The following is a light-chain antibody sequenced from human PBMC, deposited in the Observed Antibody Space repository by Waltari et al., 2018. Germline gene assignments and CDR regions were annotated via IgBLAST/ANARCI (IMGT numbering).Light chain of an antibody. Sequence: QSALTQPRSVSGSSGQSVTISCTGTSGGYKYVSWYQQPPGKAPKLMIYDVSKRPSGVPDRFSGSKSGNTASLTVSGLQAEDEADYYCCSYAGSYTLVFGGGTKLTVL. CDR3: CSYAGSYTLV. CDR1: SGGYKY. J-gene: IGLJ2*01. V-gene: IGLV2-11*01. CDR2: DVS.